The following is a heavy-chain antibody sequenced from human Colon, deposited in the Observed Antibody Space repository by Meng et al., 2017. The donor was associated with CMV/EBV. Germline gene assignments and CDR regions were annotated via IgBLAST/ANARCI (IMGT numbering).Heavy chain of an antibody. CDR1: GFTFSSYT. V-gene: IGHV3-21*06. D-gene: IGHD6-13*01. CDR3: ASLVAAGTWRWIDP. Sequence: EVQLVESGGGLVKPGGSLRLSCSASGFTFSSYTMNWVRQAPGKGLEWVSSISSSSSHIYYADSVKGRFTISRDNAKNSLYLQMNSLRAEDTAVYYCASLVAAGTWRWIDPWGQGTLVTVSS. J-gene: IGHJ5*02. CDR2: ISSSSSHI.